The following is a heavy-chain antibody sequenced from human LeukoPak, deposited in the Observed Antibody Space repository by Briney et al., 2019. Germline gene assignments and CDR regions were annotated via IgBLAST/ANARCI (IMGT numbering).Heavy chain of an antibody. CDR1: GGSISSSSYY. CDR2: IYYSGST. D-gene: IGHD2-2*01. CDR3: ARVFHCSSTSCYAWGGYYYYYMDV. V-gene: IGHV4-39*07. Sequence: SETLSLTCTVSGGSISSSSYYWGWIRQPPGKGLEWIGSIYYSGSTYYNPSLKSRVTISVDTSKNQFSLKLSSVTAADTAVYYCARVFHCSSTSCYAWGGYYYYYMDVWGKGTTVTVSS. J-gene: IGHJ6*03.